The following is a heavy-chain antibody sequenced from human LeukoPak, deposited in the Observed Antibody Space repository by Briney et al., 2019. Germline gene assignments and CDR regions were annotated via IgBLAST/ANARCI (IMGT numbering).Heavy chain of an antibody. CDR2: ISWNSGSI. CDR3: AKDKGYSYGEYYFDY. Sequence: GRSLRLSCAASGFTFDDYAMHWVRQAPGKGLEWVSGISWNSGSIGYADSVKGRFTISRDNAKNSLYLQMNSLRAEDTALYYCAKDKGYSYGEYYFDYWGQGTLVTVSS. V-gene: IGHV3-9*01. J-gene: IGHJ4*02. D-gene: IGHD5-18*01. CDR1: GFTFDDYA.